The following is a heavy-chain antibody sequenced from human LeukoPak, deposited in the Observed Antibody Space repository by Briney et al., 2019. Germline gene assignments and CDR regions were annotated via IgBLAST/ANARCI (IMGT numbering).Heavy chain of an antibody. D-gene: IGHD2-21*01. CDR3: AREGDGSRYYFDY. V-gene: IGHV3-30-3*01. CDR2: ISYDGSNK. J-gene: IGHJ4*02. CDR1: GFTFSSYA. Sequence: GGSPRLSCAASGFTFSSYAMHWVRQAPGKGLEWVAVISYDGSNKYYADSVKGRFTISRDNARNSLDLHMSSLGAEDTAVYYCAREGDGSRYYFDYWGQGILVTVSS.